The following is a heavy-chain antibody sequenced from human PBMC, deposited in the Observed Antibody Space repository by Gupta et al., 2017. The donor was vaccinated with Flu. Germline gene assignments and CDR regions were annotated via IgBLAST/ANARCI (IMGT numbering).Heavy chain of an antibody. CDR3: ARVQGCDTPTCYTGAADY. Sequence: HWGRQAPGQGLEWMGRITPNNGDTHYAKNCQGRVTMTRDTFITTVYMELNSLRSDDTAVYYCARVQGCDTPTCYTGAADYWGQGTLVTVSS. J-gene: IGHJ4*02. D-gene: IGHD3-16*02. V-gene: IGHV1-2*06. CDR2: ITPNNGDT.